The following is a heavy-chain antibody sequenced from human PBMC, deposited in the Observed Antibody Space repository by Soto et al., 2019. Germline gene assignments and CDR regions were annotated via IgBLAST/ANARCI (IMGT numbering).Heavy chain of an antibody. CDR1: GDSISDYY. Sequence: SETLSLTCTVSGDSISDYYWSWIRQPPGKGLEWIGYIYHSGSTNYNPSLNSRVTISVDTSKNQFSLKLSSVTAADTAVYYCARQGSAAVFDYWGQGTLVTVSS. J-gene: IGHJ4*02. CDR2: IYHSGST. V-gene: IGHV4-59*08. D-gene: IGHD3-10*01. CDR3: ARQGSAAVFDY.